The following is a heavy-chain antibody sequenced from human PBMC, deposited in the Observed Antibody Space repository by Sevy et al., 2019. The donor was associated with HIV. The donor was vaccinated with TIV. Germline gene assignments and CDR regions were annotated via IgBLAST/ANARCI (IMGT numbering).Heavy chain of an antibody. D-gene: IGHD6-19*01. CDR2: VWYDGTNR. V-gene: IGHV3-33*01. J-gene: IGHJ4*02. CDR1: GFSISGYG. CDR3: AREDIRVAGIGYYFHS. Sequence: GGSLRLSCAASGFSISGYGMHWVRQAPGKGLEWVAVVWYDGTNREYADSVKGRFTISRDNSKNTLYLQMNSLRVEDTAVYYCAREDIRVAGIGYYFHSWGQGTLVTVSS.